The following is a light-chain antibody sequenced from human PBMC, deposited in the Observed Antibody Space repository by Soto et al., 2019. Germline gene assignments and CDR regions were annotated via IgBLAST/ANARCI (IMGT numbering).Light chain of an antibody. CDR2: GAS. CDR1: QSVSSN. Sequence: EIVMTQSPATLSVSPGERATLSYRASQSVSSNLAWYQQKPGQAPRLLIYGASTRATGIPARFSGSGSGTECTLTISSLQSEDFAIYFCQQYNNWPPDRTFGQGTKVEIK. J-gene: IGKJ1*01. CDR3: QQYNNWPPDRT. V-gene: IGKV3-15*01.